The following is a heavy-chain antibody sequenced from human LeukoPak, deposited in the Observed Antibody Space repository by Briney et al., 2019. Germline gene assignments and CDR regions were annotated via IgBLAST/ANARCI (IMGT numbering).Heavy chain of an antibody. V-gene: IGHV1-2*02. J-gene: IGHJ4*02. Sequence: ASVKVSCKASGYTFTGYFIHGVRQAPGQGLEGRGWINLKRGGTNYARKFQARVTITRERPISNASMELSRLRSDDTAVYYCAREDSTGYSSLDYGGQGTLVTVSS. D-gene: IGHD3-22*01. CDR3: AREDSTGYSSLDY. CDR1: GYTFTGYF. CDR2: INLKRGGT.